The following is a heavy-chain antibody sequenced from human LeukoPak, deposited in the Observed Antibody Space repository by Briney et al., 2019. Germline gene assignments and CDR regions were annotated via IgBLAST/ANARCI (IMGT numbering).Heavy chain of an antibody. Sequence: GGSLRLSCAASGFTFSSYAMHWVRQAPGKGLEYVSAISSNGGSTYYANSVKGRFTISRDNSKNTLYLQMGSLRAEDMAVYYCASGTGYSSSWYPEYMDVWGKGTTVTVSS. CDR2: ISSNGGST. D-gene: IGHD6-13*01. CDR1: GFTFSSYA. V-gene: IGHV3-64*01. CDR3: ASGTGYSSSWYPEYMDV. J-gene: IGHJ6*03.